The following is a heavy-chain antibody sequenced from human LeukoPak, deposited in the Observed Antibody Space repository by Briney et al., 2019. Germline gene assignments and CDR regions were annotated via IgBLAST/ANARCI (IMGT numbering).Heavy chain of an antibody. CDR2: ISASGDLT. J-gene: IGHJ4*02. V-gene: IGHV3-23*01. D-gene: IGHD4/OR15-4a*01. Sequence: GGSLRLSCGASGFDFSNYAMSWVRQAPGKGLQWVSSISASGDLTHYADSVKGRFTISRDNSKNMVFLQMSSLRSEDTAVYYCAKDLTCIPPALLTFAVRGQGTLVTVSS. CDR3: AKDLTCIPPALLTFAV. CDR1: GFDFSNYA.